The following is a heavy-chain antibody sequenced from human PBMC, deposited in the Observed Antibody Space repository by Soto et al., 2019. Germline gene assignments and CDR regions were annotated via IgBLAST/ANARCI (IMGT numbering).Heavy chain of an antibody. Sequence: SVKVSCKASGGTFSSYAISWVRQAPGQGLEWMGGIIPIFGTANYAQKFQGRVTITADESTSTAYMELSSLRSEDTAVYYCARERKLMTTVTTFDYWGQGALVTVSS. J-gene: IGHJ4*02. CDR2: IIPIFGTA. CDR1: GGTFSSYA. CDR3: ARERKLMTTVTTFDY. D-gene: IGHD4-17*01. V-gene: IGHV1-69*13.